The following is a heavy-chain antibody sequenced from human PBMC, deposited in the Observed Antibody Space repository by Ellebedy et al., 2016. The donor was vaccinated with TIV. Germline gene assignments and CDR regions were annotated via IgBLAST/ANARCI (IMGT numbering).Heavy chain of an antibody. Sequence: GESLKISXAASGFPFSGYYMHWVRQAPGKGLVWVSHISNDGTTTNYADSVKGRFTISRDNAKNTLFLQMNSLTADDTAVYFCLRGGGGDYPFGYWGQGSLVTVSS. V-gene: IGHV3-74*01. CDR3: LRGGGGDYPFGY. CDR1: GFPFSGYY. CDR2: ISNDGTTT. J-gene: IGHJ4*02. D-gene: IGHD4-17*01.